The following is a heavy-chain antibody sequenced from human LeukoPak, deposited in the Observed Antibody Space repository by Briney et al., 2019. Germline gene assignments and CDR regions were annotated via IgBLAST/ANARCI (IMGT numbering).Heavy chain of an antibody. CDR3: AKGPLSTGPNYYDSSGYPDY. V-gene: IGHV3-21*04. J-gene: IGHJ4*02. D-gene: IGHD3-22*01. CDR2: ISSSSYI. CDR1: GFTFSSYS. Sequence: AGGSLRLSCAASGFTFSSYSMNWVRQAPGKGLEWVSSISSSSYIYYADSVKGRFTISRDNSKNTLYLQMNSLRAEDTAVYYCAKGPLSTGPNYYDSSGYPDYWGQGTLVTVSS.